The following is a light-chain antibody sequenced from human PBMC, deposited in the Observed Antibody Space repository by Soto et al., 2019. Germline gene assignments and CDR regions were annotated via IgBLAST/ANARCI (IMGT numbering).Light chain of an antibody. CDR3: ATWDSSLSAGV. CDR1: SSNIGYNY. V-gene: IGLV1-51*01. CDR2: DNN. Sequence: QSVLTQPPSVSAAPGQKVTISFSGSSSNIGYNYVSWYQQLPGTAPNLLIYDNNKRPSGIPDRFSGSKSGTSATLGITGLQTGDDADYYCATWDSSLSAGVFGGGTKLTVL. J-gene: IGLJ2*01.